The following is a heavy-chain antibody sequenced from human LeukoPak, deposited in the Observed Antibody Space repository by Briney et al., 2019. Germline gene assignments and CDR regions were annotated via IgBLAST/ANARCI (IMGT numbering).Heavy chain of an antibody. D-gene: IGHD1-26*01. CDR2: INHSGST. CDR1: GGSFSGYY. J-gene: IGHJ4*02. Sequence: SETLSLTCAVYGGSFSGYYWSWIRQPPGKGLEWSGEINHSGSTNCNPSLKSRVTISGDTSKNQFSLKMTSVTAADTAVYYCAKVSGLVGAYYEIYFDYWGQGTLVTVSS. V-gene: IGHV4-34*01. CDR3: AKVSGLVGAYYEIYFDY.